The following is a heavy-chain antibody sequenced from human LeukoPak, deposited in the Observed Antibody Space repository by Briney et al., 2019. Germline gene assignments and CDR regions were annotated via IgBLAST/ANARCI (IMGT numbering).Heavy chain of an antibody. CDR3: ARFIAAPYYFDY. V-gene: IGHV3-21*01. CDR1: GFTFSSYS. CDR2: ISSSRSYI. D-gene: IGHD6-13*01. Sequence: GGSLRLSCAASGFTFSSYSMNWVRQAPGKGLEWVSFISSSRSYIYYADSVKGRFTISRDNAKNSLYLQMNSLRAEDTAAYYCARFIAAPYYFDYWGRGTLVTVSS. J-gene: IGHJ4*02.